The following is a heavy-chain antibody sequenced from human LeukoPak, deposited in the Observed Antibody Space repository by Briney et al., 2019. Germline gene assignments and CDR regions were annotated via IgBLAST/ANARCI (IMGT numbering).Heavy chain of an antibody. J-gene: IGHJ2*01. V-gene: IGHV3-30*18. CDR3: AKDAKPSFVRGQLPNWHFDL. CDR2: KSFDGTNE. Sequence: PGGSLRLSCTASGFTFSDYGMHWVRQAPGKGLEWVAIKSFDGTNEDSADSVQGRFIVSRDNSKNTLYLQMNNLRADDSAFYYCAKDAKPSFVRGQLPNWHFDLWGRGTLVIVSS. CDR1: GFTFSDYG. D-gene: IGHD3-10*01.